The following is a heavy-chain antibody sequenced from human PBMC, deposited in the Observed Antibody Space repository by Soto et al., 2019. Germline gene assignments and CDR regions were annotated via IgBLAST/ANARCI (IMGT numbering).Heavy chain of an antibody. CDR1: GGSISSYY. Sequence: PSETLSLTCTVSGGSISSYYWSWIRQPPGKGLEWIGYIYYSGSTNYNPSLKSRVTISVDTSKNQFSLELSSVTAADTAVYYCARHHIAVTNFDYWGQGTLVTVSS. D-gene: IGHD6-19*01. J-gene: IGHJ4*02. CDR2: IYYSGST. V-gene: IGHV4-59*08. CDR3: ARHHIAVTNFDY.